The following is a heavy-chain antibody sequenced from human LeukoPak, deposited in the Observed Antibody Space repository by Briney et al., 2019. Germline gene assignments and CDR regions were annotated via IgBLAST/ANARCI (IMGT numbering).Heavy chain of an antibody. J-gene: IGHJ4*02. CDR2: ISYDGSNK. D-gene: IGHD3-22*01. CDR3: ARDYDSSGYFDY. V-gene: IGHV3-30-3*01. CDR1: GFTFSSYA. Sequence: GGSLRLSCAASGFTFSSYAMHWVRQAPGKGLEWVAVISYDGSNKYYADSVKGRFTISRDNSKNTLYLQMNSLRAEDTAVYYCARDYDSSGYFDYWGQGTLVTVSS.